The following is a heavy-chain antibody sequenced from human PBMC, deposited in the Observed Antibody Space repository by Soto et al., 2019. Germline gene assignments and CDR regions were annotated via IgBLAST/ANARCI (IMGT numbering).Heavy chain of an antibody. CDR3: ASPQHYVSVGYYY. CDR2: ISGLSSST. CDR1: GFTFSDYP. V-gene: IGHV3-11*01. Sequence: QVHLVESGGDLVKPGGSLRLSCAASGFTFSDYPMNWIRQAPGKGLEWVGYISGLSSSTYYADSVKGRFTISRDNAKNSLYLHMSSLRAEDTAVYYCASPQHYVSVGYYYWGQGTLVTVSS. J-gene: IGHJ4*02. D-gene: IGHD3-22*01.